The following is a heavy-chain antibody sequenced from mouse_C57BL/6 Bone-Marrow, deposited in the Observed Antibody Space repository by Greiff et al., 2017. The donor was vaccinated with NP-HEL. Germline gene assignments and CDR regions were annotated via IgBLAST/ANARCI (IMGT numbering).Heavy chain of an antibody. CDR2: ISYDGSN. CDR3: ARNYYGSSPYWYFDV. D-gene: IGHD1-1*01. V-gene: IGHV3-6*01. J-gene: IGHJ1*03. CDR1: GYSITSGYY. Sequence: ASGPGLVKPSQSLSLTCSVTGYSITSGYYWNWIRQFPGNKLEWMGYISYDGSNNYNPSLKNPISITRDTSKNQFFLKLKSVTTEDTATYYCARNYYGSSPYWYFDVWDTGTTVTVSS.